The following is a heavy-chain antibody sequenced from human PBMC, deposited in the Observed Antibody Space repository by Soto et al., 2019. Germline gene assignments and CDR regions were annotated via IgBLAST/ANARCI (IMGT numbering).Heavy chain of an antibody. J-gene: IGHJ4*02. CDR3: ARLQAAAGDNDLTFDY. CDR1: GYRFTNYW. CDR2: IYPGDSDT. V-gene: IGHV5-51*01. Sequence: GESLKISSKGSGYRFTNYWIGWVRQMPGKGLEWMGIIYPGDSDTRYSPSFQGQVTISADKSINTAYLQWSSLKASDTAMYYCARLQAAAGDNDLTFDYWGQGTLVTVSS. D-gene: IGHD6-13*01.